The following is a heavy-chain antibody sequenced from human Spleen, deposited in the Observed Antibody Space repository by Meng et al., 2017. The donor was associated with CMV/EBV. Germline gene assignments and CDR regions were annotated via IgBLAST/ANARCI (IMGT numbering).Heavy chain of an antibody. CDR2: TNPNSGGT. J-gene: IGHJ6*02. V-gene: IGHV1-2*02. CDR1: GYTFTGYY. Sequence: ASVKVSCKASGYTFTGYYMHWVRQAPGQGLEWMGWTNPNSGGTNYAQKFQGRVTMTRDTSSSTGYMELSRLRSDDTAVYYCARWPRGGSGSEYDYYGMDVWGQGTTVTVSS. D-gene: IGHD3-10*01. CDR3: ARWPRGGSGSEYDYYGMDV.